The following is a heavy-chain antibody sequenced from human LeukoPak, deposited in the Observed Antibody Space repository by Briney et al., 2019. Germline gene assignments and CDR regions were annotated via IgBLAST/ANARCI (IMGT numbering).Heavy chain of an antibody. CDR2: IYYNDDM. CDR1: GFSLSTSGVG. J-gene: IGHJ5*02. D-gene: IGHD4-17*01. V-gene: IGHV2-5*01. CDR3: AHIEDYGDWDWFDP. Sequence: ESGPTLVKPTQTLTLTCTFSGFSLSTSGVGVGWIRQPPGQALEWLALIYYNDDMRYSPSLKSRLTIAKDISKNQVVLTMSNMDPVDTATYYCAHIEDYGDWDWFDPWGQGTLVTVSS.